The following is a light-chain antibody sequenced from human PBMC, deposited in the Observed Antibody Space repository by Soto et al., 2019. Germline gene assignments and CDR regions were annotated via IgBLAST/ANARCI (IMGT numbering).Light chain of an antibody. V-gene: IGKV1-5*01. CDR2: DSS. Sequence: DIQMTQSPSTLSASVGDSVTITCRSSQNIRNWLAGYQQKRGKAPNPLIYDSSSLPSGAPSRFSGSGSETDFTLIISSLQPDDFATYYCQQSHSGKTFGQGTKVDIK. J-gene: IGKJ1*01. CDR3: QQSHSGKT. CDR1: QNIRNW.